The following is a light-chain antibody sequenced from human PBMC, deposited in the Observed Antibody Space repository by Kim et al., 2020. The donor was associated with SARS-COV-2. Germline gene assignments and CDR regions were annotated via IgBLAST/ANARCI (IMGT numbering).Light chain of an antibody. CDR1: SSDVGSFSR. CDR2: EVS. CDR3: SSYTTSSTFV. J-gene: IGLJ1*01. Sequence: QSFPISCTGTSSDVGSFSRVSSYQQPPGTAPKLMIYEVSTRPSGVSDRFSGSKSGNTASLTISGLQADDEADYDCSSYTTSSTFVFGTGTKVTVL. V-gene: IGLV2-18*02.